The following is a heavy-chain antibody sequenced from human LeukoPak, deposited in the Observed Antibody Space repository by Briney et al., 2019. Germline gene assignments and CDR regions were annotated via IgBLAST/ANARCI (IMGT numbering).Heavy chain of an antibody. V-gene: IGHV3-21*01. CDR2: ISSSSSYI. CDR3: ARRWSYYDSSGYFDY. D-gene: IGHD3-22*01. Sequence: GGSLRLSCAASGFTFSSYSTNWVRQAPGKGLEWVSSISSSSSYIYYADSVKGRFTISRDNAKNSLYLQMNSLRAEDTAVYYCARRWSYYDSSGYFDYWGQGTLVTVSS. CDR1: GFTFSSYS. J-gene: IGHJ4*02.